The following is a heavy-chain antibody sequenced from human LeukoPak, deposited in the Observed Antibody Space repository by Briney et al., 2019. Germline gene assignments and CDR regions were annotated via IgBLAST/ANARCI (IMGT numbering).Heavy chain of an antibody. CDR2: IYTSGST. J-gene: IGHJ4*02. Sequence: SETLSLTCTVSGGSISSYYWSWIRQPAGKGLEWIGRIYTSGSTNYNPSLKSRVTMSVDTSKNQFSLKLSSVTAADTALYYCASHIVAMTYFDYWGQGTLVTVSS. D-gene: IGHD5-12*01. CDR1: GGSISSYY. V-gene: IGHV4-4*07. CDR3: ASHIVAMTYFDY.